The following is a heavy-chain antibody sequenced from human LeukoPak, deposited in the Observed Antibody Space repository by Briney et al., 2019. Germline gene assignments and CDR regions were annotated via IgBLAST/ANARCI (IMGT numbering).Heavy chain of an antibody. J-gene: IGHJ5*02. CDR2: IYTSGST. V-gene: IGHV4-4*07. CDR1: GGSISSYY. Sequence: SETLSLTCTVSGGSISSYYWSWIRQPAGKGLEWIGRIYTSGSTNYNPSLKSRVTMSVDTSKNQFSLKLSSVTAADTAVYYCARDLVIVVVPAAIETKWFDPWGQGTLVTVSS. D-gene: IGHD2-2*03. CDR3: ARDLVIVVVPAAIETKWFDP.